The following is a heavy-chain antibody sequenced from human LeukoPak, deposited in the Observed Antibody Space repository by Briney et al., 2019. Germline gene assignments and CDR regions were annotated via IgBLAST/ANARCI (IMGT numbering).Heavy chain of an antibody. V-gene: IGHV4-59*01. CDR2: IYYSGST. CDR3: ARAVEDGYNSSFDY. Sequence: SETLSLTCTVSGGSISSYYWSWIRQPPGKGLEWIGYIYYSGSTNYNPSLKSRVTISVDTSKNQFSLKLSSVTAADTAVYYCARAVEDGYNSSFDYWGQGTLVTVSS. J-gene: IGHJ4*02. D-gene: IGHD5-24*01. CDR1: GGSISSYY.